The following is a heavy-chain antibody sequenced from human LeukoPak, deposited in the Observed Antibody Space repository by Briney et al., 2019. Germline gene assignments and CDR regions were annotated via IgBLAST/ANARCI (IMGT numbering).Heavy chain of an antibody. V-gene: IGHV4-59*01. Sequence: PSETLSLTCTVSGGSISSYYWSWIRQPPGKGLEWIGYIYYSGRTKYKPSLKSRVTISVDTSKNQFSLKLSSVTAADTAVYYCARGRFLDAFYICGEGAIVTVSS. CDR2: IYYSGRT. CDR1: GGSISSYY. CDR3: ARGRFLDAFYI. D-gene: IGHD3-3*01. J-gene: IGHJ3*02.